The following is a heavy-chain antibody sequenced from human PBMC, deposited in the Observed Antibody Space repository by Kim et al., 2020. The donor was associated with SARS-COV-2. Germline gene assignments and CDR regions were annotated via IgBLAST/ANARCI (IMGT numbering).Heavy chain of an antibody. D-gene: IGHD4-4*01. CDR1: GGTFSSYA. CDR2: IIPILGIA. V-gene: IGHV1-69*04. Sequence: SVKISCKASGGTFSSYAISWVRQAPGQGLEWMGRIIPILGIANYAQKFQGRVTITADKSTSTAYMELSSLRSEDTAVYYCARGGNYSDFDYWGQGTLVT. CDR3: ARGGNYSDFDY. J-gene: IGHJ4*02.